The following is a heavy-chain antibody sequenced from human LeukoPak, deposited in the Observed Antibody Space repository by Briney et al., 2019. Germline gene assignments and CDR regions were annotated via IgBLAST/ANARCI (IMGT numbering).Heavy chain of an antibody. J-gene: IGHJ6*03. CDR2: MYYSGNT. V-gene: IGHV4-39*07. CDR1: GASISSSSYY. CDR3: ARDHQGTYFDFWSGSKANNYYYMDV. Sequence: SETLSLTCTVSGASISSSSYYWGWIRQPPGKGLEWIGSMYYSGNTYYNPSFKSRVTISVDTSKNQFSLKLRSVTAADTAVYYCARDHQGTYFDFWSGSKANNYYYMDVWGKGTTVTVSS. D-gene: IGHD3-3*01.